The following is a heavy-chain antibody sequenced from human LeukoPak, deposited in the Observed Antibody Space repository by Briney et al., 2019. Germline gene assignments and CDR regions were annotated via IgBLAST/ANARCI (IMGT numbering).Heavy chain of an antibody. V-gene: IGHV1-2*04. J-gene: IGHJ4*02. CDR2: INPNSGGT. Sequence: GASVKVSCKASGYTFTGYYMHWVRQAPGQGLEWMGWINPNSGGTNYAQKFQGWVTMTRDTSISTVYMELSRLRSDDTAVYYCARSDDSSGYPFDYWGQGTLVTVSS. CDR3: ARSDDSSGYPFDY. CDR1: GYTFTGYY. D-gene: IGHD3-22*01.